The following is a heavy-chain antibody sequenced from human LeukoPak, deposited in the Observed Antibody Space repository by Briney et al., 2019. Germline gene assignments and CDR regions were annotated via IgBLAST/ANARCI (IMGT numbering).Heavy chain of an antibody. V-gene: IGHV4-59*08. CDR2: IYYSGST. D-gene: IGHD3-10*01. Sequence: SSETLSLTCTVSGGSISSYYWSWIRQPPGKGLEWIGYIYYSGSTNYNPSLKSLVTISVDTSKNQFSLKLSSVTAADTAVYYCARHAYYGSGSYYNTEYYFDYWGQGTLVTVSS. J-gene: IGHJ4*02. CDR1: GGSISSYY. CDR3: ARHAYYGSGSYYNTEYYFDY.